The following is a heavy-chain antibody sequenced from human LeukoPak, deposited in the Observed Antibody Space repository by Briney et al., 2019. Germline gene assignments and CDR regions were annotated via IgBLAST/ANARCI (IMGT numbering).Heavy chain of an antibody. V-gene: IGHV4-30-2*01. CDR3: ASRDPYYFDY. D-gene: IGHD2-21*02. J-gene: IGHJ4*02. Sequence: SETLSLTCTVSGGSISSGGYYRSWIRQPPGKGLEWIGYIYHSGSTYYNPSLKSRVTISVDRSKNQFSLKLSSVTAADTAVYYCASRDPYYFDYWGQGTLVTVSS. CDR1: GGSISSGGYY. CDR2: IYHSGST.